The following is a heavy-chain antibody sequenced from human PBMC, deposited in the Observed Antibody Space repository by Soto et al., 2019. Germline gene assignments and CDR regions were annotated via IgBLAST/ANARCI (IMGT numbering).Heavy chain of an antibody. Sequence: EVQLLESGGGLVQPGGSLRLSCAASGFTVSSYAMSWVRQAPGKGLEWVSAISGSGGSTYYADSVKGRFTISRDNSKNTLYLQMISLRAEDTAVYYCAKIPHGSSRYLDVFDIWGQGTMVTVSS. J-gene: IGHJ3*02. V-gene: IGHV3-23*01. CDR2: ISGSGGST. D-gene: IGHD6-13*01. CDR3: AKIPHGSSRYLDVFDI. CDR1: GFTVSSYA.